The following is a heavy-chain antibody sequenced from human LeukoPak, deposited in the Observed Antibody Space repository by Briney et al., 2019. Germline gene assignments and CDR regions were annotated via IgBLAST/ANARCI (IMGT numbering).Heavy chain of an antibody. D-gene: IGHD6-13*01. CDR1: GGSFSGYY. CDR2: INHSGST. J-gene: IGHJ1*01. Sequence: PSETLSLTCAVYGGSFSGYYWSWIRQPPGKGLEWIGEINHSGSTNYNPSLKSRVTISVDKSKNQFSLKLSSVTAADTAVYYCARGGGYSSGWYQEGVEYFQHWGQGTLVTVSS. CDR3: ARGGGYSSGWYQEGVEYFQH. V-gene: IGHV4-34*01.